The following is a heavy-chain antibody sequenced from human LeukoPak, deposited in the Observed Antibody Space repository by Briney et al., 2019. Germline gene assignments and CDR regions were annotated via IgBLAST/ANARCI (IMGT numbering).Heavy chain of an antibody. D-gene: IGHD4-17*01. CDR2: IYPGDSDT. Sequence: HGESLKISCKGSGYSFINYWIGWVRQMPGKGLEWMGIIYPGDSDTRYSPSFQGQVTISADKSISTAYLQWSSLKASDTAMYYCARRYRVGTTVTTYAFDIWGQGTMVTVSS. CDR1: GYSFINYW. J-gene: IGHJ3*02. CDR3: ARRYRVGTTVTTYAFDI. V-gene: IGHV5-51*01.